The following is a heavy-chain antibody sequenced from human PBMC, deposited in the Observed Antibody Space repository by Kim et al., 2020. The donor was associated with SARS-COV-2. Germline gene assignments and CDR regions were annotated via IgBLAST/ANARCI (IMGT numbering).Heavy chain of an antibody. CDR3: ARVDGGSYYYYYGMDV. V-gene: IGHV3-48*03. J-gene: IGHJ6*02. D-gene: IGHD1-26*01. Sequence: SGEGRIHISRDNAKNSLYLQMNSLRAEDTAVYYCARVDGGSYYYYYGMDVWGQGTTVTVSS.